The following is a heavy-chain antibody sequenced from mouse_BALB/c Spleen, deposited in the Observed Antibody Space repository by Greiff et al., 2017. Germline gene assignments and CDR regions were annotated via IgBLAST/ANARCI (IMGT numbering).Heavy chain of an antibody. CDR3: ARHVTAFFDY. Sequence: DVKLVESGGGLVKPGGSLKLSCAASGFAFSSYDMSWVRQTPEKRLEWVAYISSGGGSTYYPDTVKGRFTISRDNAKNTLYLQMSSLKSEDTAMYYCARHVTAFFDYWGQGTTLTVSS. J-gene: IGHJ2*01. CDR2: ISSGGGST. CDR1: GFAFSSYD. V-gene: IGHV5-12-1*01. D-gene: IGHD1-2*01.